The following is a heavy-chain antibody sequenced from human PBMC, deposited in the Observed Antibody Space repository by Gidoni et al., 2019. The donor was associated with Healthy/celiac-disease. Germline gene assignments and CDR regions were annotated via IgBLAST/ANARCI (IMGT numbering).Heavy chain of an antibody. J-gene: IGHJ4*02. CDR1: GFTFSSYS. D-gene: IGHD3-3*01. Sequence: EVQLVESGGGLVKPGGSLRLSCAASGFTFSSYSMHWVRQAPGKGLEWVSSISSSSSYIYYADSVKGRFTISRDNAKNSLYLQMNSLRAEDTAVYYCARTYYDFWSGYFDYWGQGTLVTVSS. V-gene: IGHV3-21*01. CDR3: ARTYYDFWSGYFDY. CDR2: ISSSSSYI.